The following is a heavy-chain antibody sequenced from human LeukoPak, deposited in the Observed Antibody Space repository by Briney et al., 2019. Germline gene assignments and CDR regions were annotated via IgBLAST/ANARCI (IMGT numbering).Heavy chain of an antibody. D-gene: IGHD4-17*01. CDR3: TRHVHDYGDYVQFDY. CDR2: IRSKANSYAT. CDR1: GFTFSGSA. V-gene: IGHV3-73*01. J-gene: IGHJ4*02. Sequence: PGGSLRLSCAASGFTFSGSAMHWVRQASGKGLEWVGRIRSKANSYATAYAASVNGRFTISRDDSKNTAYLQMNSLKAEDTAVYYCTRHVHDYGDYVQFDYWGQGTLVTVSS.